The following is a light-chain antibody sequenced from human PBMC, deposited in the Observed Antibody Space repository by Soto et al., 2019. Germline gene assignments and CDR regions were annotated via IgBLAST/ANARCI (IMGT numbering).Light chain of an antibody. CDR2: EVS. CDR1: SSDVGSYNL. Sequence: QSALTQPASVSGSPGQSITISCTGTSSDVGSYNLVSWYQQHPGKAPKLMIYEVSKRPSGVSNRFSGSKSGNTASLTISGLQAEDEADYYSCSYAGSSTSYAFGTGTKLTVL. CDR3: CSYAGSSTSYA. V-gene: IGLV2-23*02. J-gene: IGLJ1*01.